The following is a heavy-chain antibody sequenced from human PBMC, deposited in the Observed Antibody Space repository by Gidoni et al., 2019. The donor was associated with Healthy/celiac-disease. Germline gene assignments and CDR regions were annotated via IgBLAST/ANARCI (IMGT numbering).Heavy chain of an antibody. J-gene: IGHJ3*02. CDR1: GLPFSSYA. D-gene: IGHD3-16*01. CDR3: ARDLPYVSGAFDI. CDR2: ISYDGSNK. V-gene: IGHV3-30-3*01. Sequence: QVQLVESGGGVVHPGRSLSLSWSASGLPFSSYAMPWVRQAPGKGLEWVAVISYDGSNKYYADSVKGRFTISRDNSKNTLYLQMNSLRAEDTAVYYCARDLPYVSGAFDIWGQGTMVTVSS.